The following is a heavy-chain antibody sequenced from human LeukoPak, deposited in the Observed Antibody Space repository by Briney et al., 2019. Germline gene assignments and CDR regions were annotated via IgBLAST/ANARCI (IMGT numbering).Heavy chain of an antibody. CDR1: GFTLSSYE. CDR2: IGTSTSYI. J-gene: IGHJ4*02. CDR3: ARGPSGYHNT. V-gene: IGHV3-21*01. D-gene: IGHD5-12*01. Sequence: GGSLRLSCTASGFTLSSYEMSWIRQAPGKGLEWVSSIGTSTSYIYYADSVKGRFTISRDNAKNSLYLEMNSLRAEDTAVYYCARGPSGYHNTGGQGTLVTVSS.